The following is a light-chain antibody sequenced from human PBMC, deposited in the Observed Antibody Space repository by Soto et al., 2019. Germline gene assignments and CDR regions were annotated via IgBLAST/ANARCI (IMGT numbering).Light chain of an antibody. J-gene: IGKJ1*01. V-gene: IGKV3-20*01. CDR3: QQYGSSGT. Sequence: EIVLTQSPGTLSLSPGERATLSCRASQSLSSTYLAWYHQKPGQAPRLLIYGASNRATGIPDRFSGSGSGTDFTLTISRLEPEDFAVYYCQQYGSSGTFGQGTKVDIK. CDR1: QSLSSTY. CDR2: GAS.